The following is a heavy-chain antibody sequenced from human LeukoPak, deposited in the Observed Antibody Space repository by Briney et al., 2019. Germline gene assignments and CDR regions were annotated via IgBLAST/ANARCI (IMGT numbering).Heavy chain of an antibody. Sequence: AVKVSCKASAYTFNGYYLHLVLQAPGQGLGSMVDIDPNNCYAKYAQKFQGRVTMTRDRSISTAYMELSRLTSDDPDVYSCARRSRNGLDAFDIWGQGTMVTVSS. V-gene: IGHV1-2*02. CDR3: ARRSRNGLDAFDI. D-gene: IGHD1-14*01. J-gene: IGHJ3*02. CDR2: IDPNNCYA. CDR1: AYTFNGYY.